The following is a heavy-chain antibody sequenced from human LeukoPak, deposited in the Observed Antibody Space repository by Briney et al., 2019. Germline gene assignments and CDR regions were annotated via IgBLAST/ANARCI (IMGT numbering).Heavy chain of an antibody. J-gene: IGHJ6*02. CDR1: GFTFSSYW. Sequence: GGSLRLSCAASGFTFSSYWMNWARQAPGKGLEWVASINHNGNVNYYVDSVKGRFTISRDNAKSSLYLQMSNSRAEDTAVYFCARGGGLDVWGQGATVTVSS. CDR3: ARGGGLDV. CDR2: INHNGNVN. D-gene: IGHD3-16*01. V-gene: IGHV3-7*03.